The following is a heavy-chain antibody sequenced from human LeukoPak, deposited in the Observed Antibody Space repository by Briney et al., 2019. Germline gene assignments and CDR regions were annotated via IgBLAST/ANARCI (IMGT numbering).Heavy chain of an antibody. CDR2: INPSGGST. CDR3: ARDAPIDYYGSGSLNY. CDR1: GYTFTSYY. J-gene: IGHJ4*02. D-gene: IGHD3-10*01. V-gene: IGHV1-46*01. Sequence: ASVTVSCKASGYTFTSYYMHWVRQPPGQRLEWMGVINPSGGSTNYAQKFQDRVTITRDRPTRTVYMDLSSLRSERTAVYYLARDAPIDYYGSGSLNYWGQGTLVTVSS.